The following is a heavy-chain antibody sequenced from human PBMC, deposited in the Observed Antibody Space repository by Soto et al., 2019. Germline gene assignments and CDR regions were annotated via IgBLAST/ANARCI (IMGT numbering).Heavy chain of an antibody. Sequence: GRSLRLSCAASGFTFSNYPIHWVRQAPGKGLEWVAVISYDGSNKYYSDSVKGRFTISRDNSKNTLYLQMNSLRGEDTAVYYCARDRDSSSRPTYWFDPWGQGTLVTVSS. CDR1: GFTFSNYP. CDR2: ISYDGSNK. V-gene: IGHV3-30-3*01. D-gene: IGHD6-13*01. CDR3: ARDRDSSSRPTYWFDP. J-gene: IGHJ5*02.